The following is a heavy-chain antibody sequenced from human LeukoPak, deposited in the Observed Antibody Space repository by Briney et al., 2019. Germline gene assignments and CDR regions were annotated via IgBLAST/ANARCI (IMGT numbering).Heavy chain of an antibody. D-gene: IGHD3-22*01. CDR2: IYYSGST. CDR3: ARDGAVSGYSFDY. J-gene: IGHJ4*02. CDR1: GFTFSDYY. Sequence: LRLSCAASGFTFSDYYMSWIRQAPGKGLEWIGYIYYSGSTYYNPSLKSRVTISVDTSKNQFSLKLSSVTVADTAIYYCARDGAVSGYSFDYWGQGILVTVSS. V-gene: IGHV4-30-4*08.